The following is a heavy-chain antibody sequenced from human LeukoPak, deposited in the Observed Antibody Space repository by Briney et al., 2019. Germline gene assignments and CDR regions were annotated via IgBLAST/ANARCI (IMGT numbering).Heavy chain of an antibody. V-gene: IGHV3-9*01. Sequence: GGSLRLSCAASGFTFDDYAMHWVRQAPGKGLEWVSGISWNSGSIGYADSVKGRFTISRDSAKNSLYLQMNSLRAEDTALYYCAKGRQWLVLLEAFDIWGQGTMVTVSS. J-gene: IGHJ3*02. CDR3: AKGRQWLVLLEAFDI. D-gene: IGHD6-19*01. CDR1: GFTFDDYA. CDR2: ISWNSGSI.